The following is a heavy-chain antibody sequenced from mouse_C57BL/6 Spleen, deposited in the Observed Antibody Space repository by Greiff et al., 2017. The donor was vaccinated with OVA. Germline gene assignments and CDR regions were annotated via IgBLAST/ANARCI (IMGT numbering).Heavy chain of an antibody. V-gene: IGHV1-15*01. J-gene: IGHJ3*01. CDR2: IDPETGGT. CDR1: GYTFTDYE. CDR3: TRSTFYGNYVTWFAY. D-gene: IGHD2-1*01. Sequence: VQLQQSGAELVRPGASVTLSCKASGYTFTDYEMHWVKQTPVHGLEWIGAIDPETGGTAYNQKFKGKAILTADKSSSTAYMELRILTSEDSAVYYCTRSTFYGNYVTWFAYWGQGTLVSVSA.